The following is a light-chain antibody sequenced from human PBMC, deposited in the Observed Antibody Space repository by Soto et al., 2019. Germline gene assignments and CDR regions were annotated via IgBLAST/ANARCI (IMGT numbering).Light chain of an antibody. CDR1: QSVSSSY. CDR3: QQYGSSPLT. J-gene: IGKJ4*01. V-gene: IGKV3-20*01. CDR2: GAS. Sequence: EIVLTPSPGTLSLSPVERATLSCSSSQSVSSSYLAWYQQKPGQAPRLLIYGASSRATGIPDRFSGSGSGTDFTLTISRLEPEDFAVYYCQQYGSSPLTFGGGTKVDIK.